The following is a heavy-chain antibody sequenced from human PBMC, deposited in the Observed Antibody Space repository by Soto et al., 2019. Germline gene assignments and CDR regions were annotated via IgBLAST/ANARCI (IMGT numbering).Heavy chain of an antibody. CDR2: IYTSGTT. CDR3: AREYSCNFWSGYCNGMDV. J-gene: IGHJ6*01. CDR1: VDSINDYY. Sequence: SETLSVTCTFSVDSINDYYWSWTRQPAGKGLEWIGRIYTSGTTNNNPSLKSRATMSVDTSKNQFSLKLSSVTAADTAVYYCAREYSCNFWSGYCNGMDVWGQGTTVTVSS. V-gene: IGHV4-4*07. D-gene: IGHD3-3*01.